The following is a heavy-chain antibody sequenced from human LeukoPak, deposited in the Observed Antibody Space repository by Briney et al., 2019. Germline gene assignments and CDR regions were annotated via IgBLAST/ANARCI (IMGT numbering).Heavy chain of an antibody. V-gene: IGHV3-23*01. Sequence: GGSLRLSCAASGFTFSRCAMSWVRQAPGKGLEWVSGISGSSGRTYYVDSVKGRFTISRDNSKNTLYLQMNSLRAEDTAVYYCAKRNGYDGNSGVFDIWGQGTMVTVSS. D-gene: IGHD4-23*01. J-gene: IGHJ3*02. CDR1: GFTFSRCA. CDR3: AKRNGYDGNSGVFDI. CDR2: ISGSSGRT.